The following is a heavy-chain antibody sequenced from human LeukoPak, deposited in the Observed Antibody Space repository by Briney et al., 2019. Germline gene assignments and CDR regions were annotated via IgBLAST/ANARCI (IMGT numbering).Heavy chain of an antibody. CDR3: ARQAPHSSGWYYFDY. D-gene: IGHD3-22*01. CDR2: ISGYNGNT. Sequence: GASVKVPCKASGYTFTSYAISWVRQAPGQGLEWMGWISGYNGNTNYVQKLQGRVTMTTDTSTSTAYMELRSLRSDDTAVYYCARQAPHSSGWYYFDYWGQGTLVTVSS. V-gene: IGHV1-18*01. CDR1: GYTFTSYA. J-gene: IGHJ4*02.